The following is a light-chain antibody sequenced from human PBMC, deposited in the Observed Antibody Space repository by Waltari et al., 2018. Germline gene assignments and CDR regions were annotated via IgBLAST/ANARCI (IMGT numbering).Light chain of an antibody. CDR2: GVS. J-gene: IGKJ4*01. V-gene: IGKV1-9*01. CDR3: QHLVRYPLS. CDR1: EYVRSY. Sequence: LLTQSPVSLSAPVGDTVTLTCRASEYVRSYFAWVQQKPGRAPNLLIFGVSTLQSGVPSRFSGAGYGTDFTLTISGLQPEDSATYYCQHLVRYPLSFGGGTKVEIQ.